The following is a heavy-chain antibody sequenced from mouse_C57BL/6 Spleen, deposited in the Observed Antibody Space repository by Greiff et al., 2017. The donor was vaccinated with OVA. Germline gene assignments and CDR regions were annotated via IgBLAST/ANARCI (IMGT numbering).Heavy chain of an antibody. CDR2: IDPSDSYT. D-gene: IGHD3-1*01. CDR3: ARGARDYAMDY. V-gene: IGHV1-50*01. CDR1: GYTFTSYW. Sequence: QVQLQQSGAELVKPGASVKLSCKASGYTFTSYWMQWVNQRPGQGLEWIGEIDPSDSYTNYNQKFKGKATLTVDTSSSTAYMQLSSLTSEDSAVYYCARGARDYAMDYWGQGTSVTVSS. J-gene: IGHJ4*01.